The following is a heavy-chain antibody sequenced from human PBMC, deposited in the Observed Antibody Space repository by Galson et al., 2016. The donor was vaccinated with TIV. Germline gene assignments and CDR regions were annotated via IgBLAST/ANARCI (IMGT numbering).Heavy chain of an antibody. J-gene: IGHJ3*01. CDR2: ITSSSRYL. CDR3: ARDDGYGGSYPDAFDL. Sequence: SLRLSCAASGFTFSSYSMNWVRQAPGKGLEWVSSITSSSRYLYYADSVKGRFTISRDNAKNSLYLQMNSLRAEDTAVYYCARDDGYGGSYPDAFDLWGQGTMVTVSS. V-gene: IGHV3-21*01. CDR1: GFTFSSYS. D-gene: IGHD3-16*02.